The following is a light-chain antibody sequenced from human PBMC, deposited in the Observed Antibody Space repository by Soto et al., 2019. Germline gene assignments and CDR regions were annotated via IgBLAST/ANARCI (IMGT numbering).Light chain of an antibody. Sequence: EIVLTQSPGTLSLSPGERATLSCRASQSVSSNYLTWYQQKPGQALRLLIYDASRRATGIPDRFSGSGSGTDFTLTISRLEPEDFAVYYCQQYGSSPITFGQGTRLEIK. CDR1: QSVSSNY. V-gene: IGKV3-20*01. J-gene: IGKJ5*01. CDR3: QQYGSSPIT. CDR2: DAS.